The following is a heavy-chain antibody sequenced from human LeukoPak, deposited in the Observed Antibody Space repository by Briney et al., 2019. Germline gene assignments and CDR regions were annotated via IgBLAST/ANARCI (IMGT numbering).Heavy chain of an antibody. D-gene: IGHD6-19*01. CDR1: GGSISSYY. J-gene: IGHJ4*02. V-gene: IGHV4-59*01. CDR3: ARVRPAVAGTHYFDY. Sequence: PSETLSLTCTVSGGSISSYYWSWIRQPPGKGLEWIGYIYYSGSTNYNPSLKRRVTISVDTSKNQFSLKLSSVTAADTAVYYCARVRPAVAGTHYFDYWGQGTLVTVSS. CDR2: IYYSGST.